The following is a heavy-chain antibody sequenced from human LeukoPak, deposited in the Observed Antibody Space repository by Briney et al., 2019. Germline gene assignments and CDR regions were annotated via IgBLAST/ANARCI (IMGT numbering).Heavy chain of an antibody. CDR1: GGSISSYY. CDR3: ARVGYSSGSDY. Sequence: PSETLSLTCTVSGGSISSYYWSWIRQPPGKGLEWIGYIYHSGSTYYNPSLKSRVTISVDRSKNQFSLKLSSVTAADTAVYYCARVGYSSGSDYWGQGTLVTVSS. CDR2: IYHSGST. V-gene: IGHV4-59*12. J-gene: IGHJ4*02. D-gene: IGHD6-25*01.